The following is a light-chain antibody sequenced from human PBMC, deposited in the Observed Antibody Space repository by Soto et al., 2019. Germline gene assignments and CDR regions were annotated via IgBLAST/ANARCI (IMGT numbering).Light chain of an antibody. V-gene: IGLV2-8*01. Sequence: QSVLTQPPSASGSPGQSVTISCTGTSSDVGGYNYVSWYQQHPGKAPKLIIYEVSKRPSGVPDRFSGSKSGSTASLTVYGLQAEDEADYYCSSYAGSNIHYVFGTGTKVTVL. CDR3: SSYAGSNIHYV. CDR2: EVS. J-gene: IGLJ1*01. CDR1: SSDVGGYNY.